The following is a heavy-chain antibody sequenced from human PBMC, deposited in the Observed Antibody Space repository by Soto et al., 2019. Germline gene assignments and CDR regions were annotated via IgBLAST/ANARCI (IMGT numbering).Heavy chain of an antibody. Sequence: GGSLRLSCAASGFTFSSYGMHWVRQAPGKGLEWVAVIWYDGSNKYYADSVKGRSTISRDNSKNTLYLQMNSLRAEDTAVYYCAREPYYDFWSGYAGYYYYGMDVWGQGTTVTVSS. V-gene: IGHV3-33*01. CDR1: GFTFSSYG. CDR2: IWYDGSNK. J-gene: IGHJ6*02. CDR3: AREPYYDFWSGYAGYYYYGMDV. D-gene: IGHD3-3*01.